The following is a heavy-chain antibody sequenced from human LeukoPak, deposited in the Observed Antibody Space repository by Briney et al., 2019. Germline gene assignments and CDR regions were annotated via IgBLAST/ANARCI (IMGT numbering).Heavy chain of an antibody. V-gene: IGHV4-38-2*02. CDR3: ARETRSGMDY. D-gene: IGHD1-26*01. J-gene: IGHJ4*02. Sequence: PSETLSLTCTVSDYSISSGYYWGWIRQPPGKGLEWTGSIDHSGSTYYNPSLKSRITISVDTSKNQFSLKLSSVTAADTAVYYCARETRSGMDYWGQGTLVTVSS. CDR2: IDHSGST. CDR1: DYSISSGYY.